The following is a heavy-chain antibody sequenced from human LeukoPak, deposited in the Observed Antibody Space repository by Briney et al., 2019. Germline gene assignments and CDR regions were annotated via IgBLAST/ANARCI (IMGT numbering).Heavy chain of an antibody. V-gene: IGHV3-53*01. CDR1: GFTVSSNY. Sequence: GGSLRLSCAASGFTVSSNYVSWVRQAPGKGLEWVSVIYTGGTTYYADSVKGRFTISRDNSKNTLYLQMNSLRAEDTAVYYCARDYYASSGGFFGMDVWGQGTTVTVSS. J-gene: IGHJ6*02. CDR3: ARDYYASSGGFFGMDV. D-gene: IGHD3-22*01. CDR2: IYTGGTT.